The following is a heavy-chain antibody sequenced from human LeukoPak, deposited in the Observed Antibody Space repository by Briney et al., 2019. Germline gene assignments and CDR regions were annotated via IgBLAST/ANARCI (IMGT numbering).Heavy chain of an antibody. D-gene: IGHD1-7*01. CDR2: VGGAGDDP. V-gene: IGHV3-23*01. J-gene: IGHJ4*02. CDR3: AKDAIPRNSLWDYFDS. CDR1: GFTFSHYA. Sequence: PGGSLRLSCAASGFTFSHYAMTWVRQAPGKGLEWVSSVGGAGDDPYYADSVKGRFAIYRDNSRDTLFLQMNSLRVEDTAVYFCAKDAIPRNSLWDYFDSLGQGTLVTVSS.